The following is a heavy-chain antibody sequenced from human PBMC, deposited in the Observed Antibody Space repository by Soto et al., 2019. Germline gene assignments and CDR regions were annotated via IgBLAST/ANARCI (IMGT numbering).Heavy chain of an antibody. V-gene: IGHV1-46*03. Sequence: ASVKVSCKASGYTFTSYYMHWVRQAPGQGLEWMGIINPSGGSTSYAQKFQGRVTMTRDTSTSTVYMELSSLRSEDTAVYYCASDDYGDYGLEYWGQGTLVTVSS. CDR1: GYTFTSYY. J-gene: IGHJ4*02. D-gene: IGHD4-17*01. CDR3: ASDDYGDYGLEY. CDR2: INPSGGST.